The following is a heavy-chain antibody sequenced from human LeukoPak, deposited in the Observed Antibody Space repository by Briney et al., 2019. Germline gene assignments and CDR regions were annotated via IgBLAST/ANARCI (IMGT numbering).Heavy chain of an antibody. V-gene: IGHV1-69*04. CDR1: GGTFSSYA. CDR3: ARAGFIAAAGTWIDY. J-gene: IGHJ4*02. Sequence: SVKVSCKASGGTFSSYAISWVRQAPGQGLEWMGRIIPILGIANYAQKFQGRVTITADKSTSTAYMELSSLRSEDTAVYYCARAGFIAAAGTWIDYWGQGTLVTVSS. CDR2: IIPILGIA. D-gene: IGHD6-13*01.